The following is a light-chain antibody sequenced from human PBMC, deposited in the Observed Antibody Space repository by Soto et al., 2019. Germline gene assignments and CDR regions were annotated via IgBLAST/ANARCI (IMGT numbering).Light chain of an antibody. Sequence: ELTQPLSVSVALGQTARITCGGNNIGSKNVHWYQQKPGQAPVLVIYRDSNRPSGIPERFSGSNSGNTATLTISRAQAGDEADYYCQVWDSSTEFGGGTKLTVL. CDR3: QVWDSSTE. CDR1: NIGSKN. J-gene: IGLJ2*01. V-gene: IGLV3-9*01. CDR2: RDS.